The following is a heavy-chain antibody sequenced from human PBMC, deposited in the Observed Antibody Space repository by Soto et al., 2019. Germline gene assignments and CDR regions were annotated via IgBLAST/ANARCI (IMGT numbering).Heavy chain of an antibody. CDR1: GVTLTDVW. V-gene: IGHV3-30*18. CDR2: ISYDGSNK. Sequence: GGSLRLSCAVSGVTLTDVWMNWVRQAPGKGPEWLAVISYDGSNKYYADSVKGRFTISRDNSKSTLYLQMNSLRAEDTVLYYCSKERNGDYRDGVDVRAQGSTDTVS. D-gene: IGHD4-17*01. J-gene: IGHJ6*02. CDR3: SKERNGDYRDGVDV.